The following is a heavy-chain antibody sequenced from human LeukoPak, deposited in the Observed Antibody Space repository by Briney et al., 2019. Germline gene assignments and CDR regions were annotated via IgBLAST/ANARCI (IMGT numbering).Heavy chain of an antibody. Sequence: ASVKVSCKASGYSFTNYYMHWVRQAPGQGLEWMGIINPSGGSTSYAQKFQGRVTMSRDTSTTTVYMELSSLRFEDTAVYYCARDYCGGDCFPDYWGQGTLVTVSS. CDR1: GYSFTNYY. CDR2: INPSGGST. CDR3: ARDYCGGDCFPDY. D-gene: IGHD2-21*02. V-gene: IGHV1-46*01. J-gene: IGHJ4*02.